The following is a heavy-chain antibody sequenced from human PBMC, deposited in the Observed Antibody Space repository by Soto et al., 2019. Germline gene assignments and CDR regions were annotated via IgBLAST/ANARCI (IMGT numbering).Heavy chain of an antibody. V-gene: IGHV3-66*01. Sequence: PGGSLRLSCAASGFTVSSNYMSWVRQAPEKGLEWVSVIYSGGSTYYADSVKGRFTISRDISKNTLYLQMNSLRAEDTAVYYCARDEEIAAAGTFASWGQGTLVTAPQ. J-gene: IGHJ5*02. CDR1: GFTVSSNY. CDR2: IYSGGST. CDR3: ARDEEIAAAGTFAS. D-gene: IGHD6-13*01.